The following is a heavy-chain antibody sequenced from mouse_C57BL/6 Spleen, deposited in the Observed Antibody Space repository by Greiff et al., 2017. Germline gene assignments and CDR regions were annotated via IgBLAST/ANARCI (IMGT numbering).Heavy chain of an antibody. Sequence: EVKLVESGEGLVKPGGSLKLSCAASGFTFSSYAMSWVRQTPEKRLEWVAYISSGGDYIYYADTVKGRFTISRDNARNTLYLQMSSLKSEDTAMYYCKRDAYGSSYGWFAYWGQGTLVTVSA. CDR3: KRDAYGSSYGWFAY. V-gene: IGHV5-9-1*02. CDR2: ISSGGDYI. D-gene: IGHD1-1*01. J-gene: IGHJ3*01. CDR1: GFTFSSYA.